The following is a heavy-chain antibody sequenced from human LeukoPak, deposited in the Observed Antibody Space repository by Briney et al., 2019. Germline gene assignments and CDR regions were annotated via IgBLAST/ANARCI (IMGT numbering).Heavy chain of an antibody. D-gene: IGHD3-16*02. Sequence: ASVKVSCKASGYTFTSYDINWVRQATGQGLEWMGWMNPNSGNTGYAQKFQGRVTMTRNTSRSTAYMGLRSLSSEGTDGDYCGRGTVCDYVWGSYRYDAFDIWGQGTMVTVSS. J-gene: IGHJ3*02. CDR2: MNPNSGNT. V-gene: IGHV1-8*01. CDR1: GYTFTSYD. CDR3: GRGTVCDYVWGSYRYDAFDI.